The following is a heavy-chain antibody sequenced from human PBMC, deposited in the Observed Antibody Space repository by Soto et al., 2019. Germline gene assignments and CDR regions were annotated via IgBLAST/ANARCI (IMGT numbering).Heavy chain of an antibody. CDR3: ARGGAVVITFGELSPGGAFDI. CDR1: GFTFSSYA. J-gene: IGHJ3*02. D-gene: IGHD3-16*01. V-gene: IGHV3-30-3*01. CDR2: ISYDGSNK. Sequence: GGSLRLSCAASGFTFSSYAMHWVRQAPGKGLEWVAVISYDGSNKYYADSVKGRFTISRDNSKNTLYLQMNSLRAEDTAVYYCARGGAVVITFGELSPGGAFDIWGQGTMVTVSS.